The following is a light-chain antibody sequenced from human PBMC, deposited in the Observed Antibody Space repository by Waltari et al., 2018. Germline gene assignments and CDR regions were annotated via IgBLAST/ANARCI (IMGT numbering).Light chain of an antibody. CDR1: QSVSRY. CDR2: DTS. Sequence: EIVLTQSPGTLSLSPGERATLSCRASQSVSRYLAWYQQKPRHAPRLLIYDTSIRATGVPDRFGGSGSGTDFSLTISRLEPEDFAVYYCQKYGTLPATFGQGTKVQMK. V-gene: IGKV3-20*01. J-gene: IGKJ1*01. CDR3: QKYGTLPAT.